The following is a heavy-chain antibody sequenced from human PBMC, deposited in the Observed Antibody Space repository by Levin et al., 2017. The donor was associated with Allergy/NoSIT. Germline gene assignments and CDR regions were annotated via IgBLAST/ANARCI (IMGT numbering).Heavy chain of an antibody. CDR2: INPDGSGK. V-gene: IGHV3-7*04. CDR1: GFTFSSSW. J-gene: IGHJ4*02. CDR3: ARDPADGALDY. D-gene: IGHD4-17*01. Sequence: GESLKISCAASGFTFSSSWMTWVRQAPGKTLEWVANINPDGSGKYPVDSVKGRFPISRDNAKNSLYLQMNNLRAEDTAVYYCARDPADGALDYWGQGTLVTVSA.